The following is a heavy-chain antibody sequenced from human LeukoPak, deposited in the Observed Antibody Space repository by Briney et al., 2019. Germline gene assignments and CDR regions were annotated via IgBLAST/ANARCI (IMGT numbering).Heavy chain of an antibody. J-gene: IGHJ6*02. CDR2: ISYDGSNK. D-gene: IGHD3-10*01. Sequence: PGGSLRLSCAASGFTFSSYGMHWVRQAPGKGLEWVAVISYDGSNKYYADSVKGRFTISRDNSKNTLNLQMHSLRAEDTAVYYCARDPVTYYAASVTYYSHYYGMDVWGQGTTVTVSS. CDR3: ARDPVTYYAASVTYYSHYYGMDV. V-gene: IGHV3-30*03. CDR1: GFTFSSYG.